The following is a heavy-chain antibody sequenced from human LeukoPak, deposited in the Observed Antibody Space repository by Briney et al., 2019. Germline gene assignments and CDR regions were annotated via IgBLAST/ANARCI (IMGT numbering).Heavy chain of an antibody. Sequence: SVKVSCKASGGTFSSYAISWVRQAPGQGLEWMGGIIPIFGTANYAQKFQGRVTITADESTSTAYMELSSLRSEDTAVYYCASCLSTLRSSCWFDPWGQGTLVTVSS. J-gene: IGHJ5*02. CDR3: ASCLSTLRSSCWFDP. CDR1: GGTFSSYA. CDR2: IIPIFGTA. V-gene: IGHV1-69*13. D-gene: IGHD6-6*01.